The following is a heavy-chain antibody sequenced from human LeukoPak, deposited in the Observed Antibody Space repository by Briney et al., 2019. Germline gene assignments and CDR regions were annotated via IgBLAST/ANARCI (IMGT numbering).Heavy chain of an antibody. D-gene: IGHD2-2*01. V-gene: IGHV3-11*04. CDR3: ARAEVCRATSCYDY. Sequence: GGSLRLSCAASGFTFGVYYMSWIRQAPGKGLQWISYISSSGNTIYYADSVKGRFTISRDNAKNSLYLQMNSLRAEDTAVYYCARAEVCRATSCYDYWGQGTLVTVSS. CDR1: GFTFGVYY. CDR2: ISSSGNTI. J-gene: IGHJ4*02.